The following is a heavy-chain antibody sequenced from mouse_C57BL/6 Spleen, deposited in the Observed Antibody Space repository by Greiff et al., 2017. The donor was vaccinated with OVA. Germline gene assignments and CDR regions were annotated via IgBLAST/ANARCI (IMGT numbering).Heavy chain of an antibody. CDR2: IWWDDDK. CDR1: GFSLSTFGMG. V-gene: IGHV8-8*01. D-gene: IGHD1-1*01. Sequence: ESGPGILQPSQTLSLTCSFSGFSLSTFGMGVGWIRPPSGKGLEWLAHIWWDDDKYYNPALKSRLTISKATSKNQVFLKIANVDTADTATYYCARREGTTVGESSWFADWGQGTLVTVSA. CDR3: ARREGTTVGESSWFAD. J-gene: IGHJ3*01.